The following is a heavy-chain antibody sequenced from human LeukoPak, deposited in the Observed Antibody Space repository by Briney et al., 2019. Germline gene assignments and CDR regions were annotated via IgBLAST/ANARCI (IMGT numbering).Heavy chain of an antibody. Sequence: SQTLSLTCTVSGGSISISDYYWGWIRQPPGKELEWIGTMYYRGNTYYNPSLKSRVTILVDTSKDQFSLRLSSVTAADTAVYYCARAGPGFSSGWYHLWGQGTQVTVSS. CDR2: MYYRGNT. CDR1: GGSISISDYY. CDR3: ARAGPGFSSGWYHL. J-gene: IGHJ5*02. D-gene: IGHD6-19*01. V-gene: IGHV4-39*07.